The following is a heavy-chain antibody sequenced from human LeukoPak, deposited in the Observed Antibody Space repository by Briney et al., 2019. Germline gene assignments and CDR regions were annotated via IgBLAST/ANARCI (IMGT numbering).Heavy chain of an antibody. Sequence: SETLSLTCTVSGGSISSSSYYWGWIRQPPGKGLEWLGNIYYSGSTYYNPSLKSRVTISVDTSNNQFSLKLNAVTAADTAVYYCASVRRGFGESSKYYSYYYMHVWGNGTTVTIAS. V-gene: IGHV4-39*01. CDR1: GGSISSSSYY. J-gene: IGHJ6*03. CDR2: IYYSGST. D-gene: IGHD3-10*01. CDR3: ASVRRGFGESSKYYSYYYMHV.